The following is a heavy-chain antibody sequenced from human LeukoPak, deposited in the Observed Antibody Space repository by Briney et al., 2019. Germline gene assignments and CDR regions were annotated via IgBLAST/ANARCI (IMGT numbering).Heavy chain of an antibody. CDR1: GFTFSNAW. CDR3: TTGGYNWNDEDYYYYMDV. CDR2: IKSKTDGGTT. Sequence: PGGSLRLSCAASGFTFSNAWMSWVRQAPGKGLEWVGRIKSKTDGGTTDYAAPVKGRFTISRDDSKNTLYLQMNSLKTEDTAVYYCTTGGYNWNDEDYYYYMDVWGKGTTVTISS. D-gene: IGHD1-20*01. J-gene: IGHJ6*03. V-gene: IGHV3-15*01.